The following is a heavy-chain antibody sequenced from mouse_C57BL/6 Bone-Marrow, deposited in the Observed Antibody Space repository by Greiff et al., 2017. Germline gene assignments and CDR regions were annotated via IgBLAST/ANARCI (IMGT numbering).Heavy chain of an antibody. CDR2: INPSSGYT. V-gene: IGHV1-4*01. J-gene: IGHJ3*01. CDR3: ARGAWFAY. CDR1: GYTFTSYT. Sequence: VQLQQSGAELARPGASVKMSCKASGYTFTSYTMHWVKQRPGQGLEWIGYINPSSGYTKYNQKFKDKATLTADKSSSTAYMQLRSLTSEAAAVYYCARGAWFAYWGQGTLVTVSA.